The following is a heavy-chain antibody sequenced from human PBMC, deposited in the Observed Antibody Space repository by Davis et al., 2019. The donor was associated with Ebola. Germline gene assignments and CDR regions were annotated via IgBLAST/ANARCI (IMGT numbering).Heavy chain of an antibody. J-gene: IGHJ4*02. Sequence: GESLKISCAASGFTSGRYAMSWVRQAPGKGLEWVAAITDTGGRTHYADSVRGRFIISRDKSNNTLYLEMNSLRVDDTAVYYCATTQWLREFDNWGQGTLVTVSS. CDR1: GFTSGRYA. CDR3: ATTQWLREFDN. CDR2: ITDTGGRT. D-gene: IGHD6-19*01. V-gene: IGHV3-23*01.